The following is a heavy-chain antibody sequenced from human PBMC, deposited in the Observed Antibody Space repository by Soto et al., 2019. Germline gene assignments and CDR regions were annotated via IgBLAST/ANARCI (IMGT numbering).Heavy chain of an antibody. J-gene: IGHJ5*02. D-gene: IGHD3-3*01. CDR1: GGSISSYY. CDR3: AREQRERTIFAVVIIGGNWFDN. Sequence: PSETLSLTCTVSGGSISSYYWSWIRQPAGKGLEWIGRIYTSGSTNYNPSLKSRVTMSVDTSKNQFSLKLISVTAADTAVYYCAREQRERTIFAVVIIGGNWFDNWGQGTLVTVSS. CDR2: IYTSGST. V-gene: IGHV4-4*07.